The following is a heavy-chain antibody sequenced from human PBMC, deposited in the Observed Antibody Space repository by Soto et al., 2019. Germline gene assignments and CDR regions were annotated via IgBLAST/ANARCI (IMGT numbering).Heavy chain of an antibody. CDR2: ISSSGATK. CDR3: SIYLGYCSSTSCFAFGFDN. V-gene: IGHV3-11*01. D-gene: IGHD2-2*01. J-gene: IGHJ4*02. Sequence: PGGSLRLSYAASGFTFSDYYMSWVRKAPGKGLEWVSYISSSGATKYYADSVKGRFTISRDNDKKSLHLQMHSLSAEDTAVYYCSIYLGYCSSTSCFAFGFDNWGQRTPVPGTS. CDR1: GFTFSDYY.